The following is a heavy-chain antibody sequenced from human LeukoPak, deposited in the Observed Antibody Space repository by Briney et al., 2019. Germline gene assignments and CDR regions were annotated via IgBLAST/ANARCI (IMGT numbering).Heavy chain of an antibody. Sequence: ASVKVSCKASGYTFTSYDINWVRRATGQGLEWMGWMNPNSGNTGYAQKFQGRVTMTRNTSISTAYMELSSLRSEDTAVYYCARGRGRYDILTGYYDYWGQGTLVTVSS. J-gene: IGHJ4*02. CDR1: GYTFTSYD. D-gene: IGHD3-9*01. V-gene: IGHV1-8*01. CDR3: ARGRGRYDILTGYYDY. CDR2: MNPNSGNT.